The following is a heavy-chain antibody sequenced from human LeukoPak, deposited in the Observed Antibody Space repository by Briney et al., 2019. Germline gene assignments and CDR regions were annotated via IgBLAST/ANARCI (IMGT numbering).Heavy chain of an antibody. Sequence: GGSLRLSCAASGFTFSDSAMHWVRQASGKGLEWVGRIRSKANDYGTADGESVRGRVTISRDDSRNTAYLQRKSLKVKDTAVCDCTTRLSVAHRNTEFWGLGTLVT. V-gene: IGHV3-73*01. CDR3: TTRLSVAHRNTEF. D-gene: IGHD6-19*01. CDR1: GFTFSDSA. J-gene: IGHJ4*02. CDR2: IRSKANDYGT.